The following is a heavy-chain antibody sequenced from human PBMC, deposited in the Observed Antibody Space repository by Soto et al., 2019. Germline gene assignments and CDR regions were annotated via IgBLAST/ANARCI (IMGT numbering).Heavy chain of an antibody. D-gene: IGHD6-13*01. Sequence: EVQLVESGGGLVQPGGSLRLSCAASGFTFSSYWMHWVRQAPGKGLVWVSRIHSDGSSRDYADSVKGRFTISRDNAKNTLYRPMNSLGAEDTAVYYCTTGSAASSSWYYFGYWGKGTLVTVSS. J-gene: IGHJ4*02. CDR2: IHSDGSSR. CDR1: GFTFSSYW. CDR3: TTGSAASSSWYYFGY. V-gene: IGHV3-74*01.